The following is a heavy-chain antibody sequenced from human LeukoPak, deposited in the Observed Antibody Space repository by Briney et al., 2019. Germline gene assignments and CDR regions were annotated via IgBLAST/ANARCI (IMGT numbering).Heavy chain of an antibody. CDR3: ARASNQNWFDP. Sequence: PGGSLRLSCAASGFTFSSYAMHWVRQAPGKGLEWVAVISYDGSNKYYADSVKGRFTISRDNSKNTLYLQMNSLRAEDTAVYYCARASNQNWFDPWGQGTLVTVSS. J-gene: IGHJ5*02. CDR1: GFTFSSYA. CDR2: ISYDGSNK. V-gene: IGHV3-30*04.